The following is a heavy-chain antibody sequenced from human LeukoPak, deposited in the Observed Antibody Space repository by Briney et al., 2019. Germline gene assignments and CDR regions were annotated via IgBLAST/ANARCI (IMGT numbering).Heavy chain of an antibody. CDR2: ISGSGGST. J-gene: IGHJ4*02. CDR1: GFTFTSYA. Sequence: GGSLRLSCAASGFTFTSYAMSWVRQAPGKGLEWVSAISGSGGSTYYADSVKGRFTISRDSSKNTLYLQMNSLRAEDTAVYYCAKHGTYYDFWSGQYYFDYWGQGTLVTVSS. V-gene: IGHV3-23*01. CDR3: AKHGTYYDFWSGQYYFDY. D-gene: IGHD3-3*01.